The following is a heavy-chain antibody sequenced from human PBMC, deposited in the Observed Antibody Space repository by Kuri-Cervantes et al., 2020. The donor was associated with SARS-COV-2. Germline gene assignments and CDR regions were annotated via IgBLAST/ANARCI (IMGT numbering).Heavy chain of an antibody. J-gene: IGHJ6*02. CDR2: ISYDGNNK. D-gene: IGHD2-21*02. CDR3: AKDVDWYSMSYYYGMDV. V-gene: IGHV3-30*18. Sequence: GESLKISCAASGFTFSHSALFWVRQAPGKGLEWVAVISYDGNNKYYSDSVMGRFTISRDDSTNTVYLQMNSLRAEDTAVYYCAKDVDWYSMSYYYGMDVWGQGTTVTVSS. CDR1: GFTFSHSA.